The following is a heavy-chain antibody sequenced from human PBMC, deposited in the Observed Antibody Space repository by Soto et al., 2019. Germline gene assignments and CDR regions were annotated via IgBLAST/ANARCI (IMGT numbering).Heavy chain of an antibody. CDR2: IYYSGST. V-gene: IGHV4-39*01. D-gene: IGHD1-1*01. J-gene: IGHJ4*02. Sequence: GWIRQPPGKGLEWIGSIYYSGSTYYNPSLKSRVTISVDTSKNQFSLKLSSVTAADTAVYYCARHGVILLERPNFEYWGQGTLVTVSS. CDR3: ARHGVILLERPNFEY.